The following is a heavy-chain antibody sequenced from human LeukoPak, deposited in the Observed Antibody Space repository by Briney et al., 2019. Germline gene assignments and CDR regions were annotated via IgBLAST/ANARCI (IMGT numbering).Heavy chain of an antibody. V-gene: IGHV1-24*01. D-gene: IGHD3-22*01. Sequence: ASVKVSCKVSGYTLTELSMHWVRQAPGKGLEWMGGFDPEDGETIYAQKFQGRVTMTEDTSTDTAYMELSSLRSEDTAVYSCATGSYYDSSGYLDYWGQGTLVTVSS. CDR1: GYTLTELS. CDR3: ATGSYYDSSGYLDY. CDR2: FDPEDGET. J-gene: IGHJ4*02.